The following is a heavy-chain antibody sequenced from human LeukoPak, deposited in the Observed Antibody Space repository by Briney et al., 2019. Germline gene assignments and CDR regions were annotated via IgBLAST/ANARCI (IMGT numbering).Heavy chain of an antibody. CDR2: ISYGGSNK. CDR3: ARDEYCYGSGSYSRMGY. V-gene: IGHV3-30-3*01. Sequence: GGSLRLSCAASGFTFSSYAMHWVRQAPGKGLEWVAVISYGGSNKYYADSVKGRFTISRDNSKNTLYLQMNSLRAEDTAVYYCARDEYCYGSGSYSRMGYWGQGTLVTVSS. CDR1: GFTFSSYA. D-gene: IGHD3-10*01. J-gene: IGHJ4*02.